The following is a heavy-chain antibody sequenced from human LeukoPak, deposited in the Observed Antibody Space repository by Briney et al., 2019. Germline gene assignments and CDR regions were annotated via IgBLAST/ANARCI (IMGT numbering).Heavy chain of an antibody. V-gene: IGHV3-23*01. J-gene: IGHJ5*02. CDR3: AKDRPTYYYDSSGLGP. CDR2: IRGSGGST. CDR1: GFTFSSYA. D-gene: IGHD3-22*01. Sequence: PGGSLRLSCAASGFTFSSYAMSWVRQAPGKGLEWVSAIRGSGGSTYYADSVKGRFTISRDNSKNTLYLQMNSLRAEDTAVYYCAKDRPTYYYDSSGLGPWGQGTLVTVSS.